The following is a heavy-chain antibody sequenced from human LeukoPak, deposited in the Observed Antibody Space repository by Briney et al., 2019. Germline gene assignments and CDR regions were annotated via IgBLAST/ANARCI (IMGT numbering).Heavy chain of an antibody. CDR3: ARDGEYSGYDSAFDI. Sequence: GGSLRLSCAASGFTFSSYGMPWVRQAPGKGLEWVAVIWYDGSNKYYADSVKGRFTISRDNSKNTLYLQMNSLRAEDTAVYYCARDGEYSGYDSAFDIWGQGTMVTVSS. CDR2: IWYDGSNK. J-gene: IGHJ3*02. D-gene: IGHD5-12*01. CDR1: GFTFSSYG. V-gene: IGHV3-33*01.